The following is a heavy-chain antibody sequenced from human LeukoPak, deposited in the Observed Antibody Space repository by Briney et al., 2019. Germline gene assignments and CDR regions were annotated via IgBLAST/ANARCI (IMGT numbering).Heavy chain of an antibody. CDR1: GFTFSSYA. CDR3: ARDGYGDYVLGYFDY. Sequence: GRSLRLSCAASGFTFSSYAMHWVRQAPGKGLERVAVISYDGSNKYYADSVKGRFTTSRDSSKNTLYLQMNSLRAEDTAVYYCARDGYGDYVLGYFDYWGQGTLVTVSS. J-gene: IGHJ4*02. V-gene: IGHV3-30-3*01. CDR2: ISYDGSNK. D-gene: IGHD4-17*01.